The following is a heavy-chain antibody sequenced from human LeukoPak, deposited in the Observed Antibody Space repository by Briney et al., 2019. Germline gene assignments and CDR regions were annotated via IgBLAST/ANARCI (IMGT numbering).Heavy chain of an antibody. J-gene: IGHJ4*02. CDR2: ISYDGGNK. CDR3: AKALGNYYLDY. Sequence: PGGSLRLSCAASGFTFSSYGMHWVRQAPGKGLEWVAVISYDGGNKYYADSVKGRFTISRDNSKNTLYLQMNSLRAEDTAVYYCAKALGNYYLDYWGQGTLVTVSS. D-gene: IGHD1-26*01. CDR1: GFTFSSYG. V-gene: IGHV3-30*18.